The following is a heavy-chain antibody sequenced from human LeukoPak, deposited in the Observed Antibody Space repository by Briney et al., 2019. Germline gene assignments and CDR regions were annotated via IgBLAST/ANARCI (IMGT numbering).Heavy chain of an antibody. CDR3: ARDGPQSKEYGDKPLDY. CDR2: ISGSGAYT. D-gene: IGHD4-17*01. J-gene: IGHJ4*02. CDR1: GFTFSDYA. Sequence: GGSLRLSCAASGFTFSDYAMSWVRQAPGKGLEWVSSISGSGAYTYYADSVKGRFTISRDSSKNTLYLQMNSLRAEDTAVYYCARDGPQSKEYGDKPLDYWGQGTLVTVSS. V-gene: IGHV3-23*01.